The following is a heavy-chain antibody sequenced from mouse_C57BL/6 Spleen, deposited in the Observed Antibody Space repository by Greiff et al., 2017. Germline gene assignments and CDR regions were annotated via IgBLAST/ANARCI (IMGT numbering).Heavy chain of an antibody. CDR1: GFTFSDYG. CDR3: AREGLRTSYYFDY. CDR2: ISSGSSTI. Sequence: DVKLVESGGGLVKPGGSLKLSCAASGFTFSDYGMHWVRQAPETGLEWVAYISSGSSTIYYADTVKGRFTISRDNAKNTLFLQMTSLRSEDTAMYYCAREGLRTSYYFDYWGQGTTLTVSS. J-gene: IGHJ2*01. V-gene: IGHV5-17*01.